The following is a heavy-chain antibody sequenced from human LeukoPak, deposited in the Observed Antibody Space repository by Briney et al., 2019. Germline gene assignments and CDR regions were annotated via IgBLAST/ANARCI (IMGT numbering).Heavy chain of an antibody. CDR1: GFNDSSNY. CDR2: IYRGGST. V-gene: IGHV3-53*04. J-gene: IGHJ4*02. D-gene: IGHD4-23*01. Sequence: PGGSLRLSCAASGFNDSSNYMIWVRHAPGKGLVWVSVIYRGGSTYYADSVKGRFTISRHNSRDTMYLQMNSLRTEDTGVYYCARTLRGGNFDYWGQGTLVTVSS. CDR3: ARTLRGGNFDY.